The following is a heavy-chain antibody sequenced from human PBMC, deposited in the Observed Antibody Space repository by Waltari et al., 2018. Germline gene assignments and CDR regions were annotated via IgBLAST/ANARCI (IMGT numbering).Heavy chain of an antibody. Sequence: EVQLAESGGGLVQPGGSLRISGAASGLTGSNNYMSWVRQAPVKGLEWVSLIYGGGYTQYADSVKGRFTISRDNSKNTLYLQMNSLRVEDTAVYYCARNPRYDSPDWGQGTLVTVSS. V-gene: IGHV3-66*02. J-gene: IGHJ4*02. CDR3: ARNPRYDSPD. D-gene: IGHD3-22*01. CDR1: GLTGSNNY. CDR2: IYGGGYT.